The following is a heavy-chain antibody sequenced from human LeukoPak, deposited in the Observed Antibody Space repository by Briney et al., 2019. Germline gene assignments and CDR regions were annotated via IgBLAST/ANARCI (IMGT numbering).Heavy chain of an antibody. CDR2: IYSGGST. CDR1: GFTVSSDY. D-gene: IGHD1-26*01. Sequence: PGGSLRLSCAASGFTVSSDYMSWVRQAPGKGLEWVSVIYSGGSTYYADSVKGRFTISRDNSKNTLYLQMNSLRAEDTAVYYCARALREDVGAGPFDYWGQGTLVTVSS. V-gene: IGHV3-66*02. CDR3: ARALREDVGAGPFDY. J-gene: IGHJ4*02.